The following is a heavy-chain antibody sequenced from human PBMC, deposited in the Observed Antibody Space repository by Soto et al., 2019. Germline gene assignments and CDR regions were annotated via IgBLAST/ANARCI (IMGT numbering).Heavy chain of an antibody. CDR2: MNHSGGA. V-gene: IGHV4-34*01. CDR3: AGSIVATIGASFDY. CDR1: GGSFSAYY. D-gene: IGHD5-12*01. Sequence: SETLSLTCATSGGSFSAYYWSYIRQPPGKGLEWMGEMNHSGGAKYNPSLGSRITISVDTSKHQFSLRLTSVTAADTAVYYCAGSIVATIGASFDYWGKGTLVTVSS. J-gene: IGHJ4*02.